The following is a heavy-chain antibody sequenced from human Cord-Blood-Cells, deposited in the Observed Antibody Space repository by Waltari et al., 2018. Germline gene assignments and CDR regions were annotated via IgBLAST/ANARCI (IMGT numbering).Heavy chain of an antibody. CDR2: INPSGGRT. CDR1: GSTFTSYY. D-gene: IGHD2-2*01. Sequence: QVQPVQSGAEVKKPGASVKVSCKASGSTFTSYYMHWVRQAPGQGLEGMGIINPSGGRTSYAQKFQGRVTMTRDTSTSTVYMELSSLRSEDTAVYYCAKGRLPAAIPPFDYWGQGTLVTVSS. V-gene: IGHV1-46*01. CDR3: AKGRLPAAIPPFDY. J-gene: IGHJ4*02.